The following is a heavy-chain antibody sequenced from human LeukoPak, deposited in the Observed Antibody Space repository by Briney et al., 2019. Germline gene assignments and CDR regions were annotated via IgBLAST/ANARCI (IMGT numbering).Heavy chain of an antibody. CDR2: IYHCGST. CDR3: ARDETSYYYGSGSFDY. V-gene: IGHV4-38-2*02. D-gene: IGHD3-10*01. J-gene: IGHJ4*02. CDR1: GYSISSGYY. Sequence: PSETLSLTCTVSGYSISSGYYWGWIRQPPGKGLEWIGSIYHCGSTYYNPSLKSRVTISVDTSKNQFSLKLSSVTAADTAVYYCARDETSYYYGSGSFDYWGQGTLVTVSS.